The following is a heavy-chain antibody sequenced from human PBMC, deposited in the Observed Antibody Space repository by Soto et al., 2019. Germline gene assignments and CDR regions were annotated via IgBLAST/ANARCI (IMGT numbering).Heavy chain of an antibody. CDR1: GGSITNTSYY. Sequence: QLQLQESGPGLVKPSETLSLSCTVSGGSITNTSYYWGWIRQPPGKGLEWIVSIYYSGSTYYNPSLKSRVTTSVDTSKNHFYVKLISVTAADTAVYFCASQSYDRSDYFDYWGQGTLVTVSS. D-gene: IGHD3-22*01. CDR2: IYYSGST. V-gene: IGHV4-39*01. CDR3: ASQSYDRSDYFDY. J-gene: IGHJ4*02.